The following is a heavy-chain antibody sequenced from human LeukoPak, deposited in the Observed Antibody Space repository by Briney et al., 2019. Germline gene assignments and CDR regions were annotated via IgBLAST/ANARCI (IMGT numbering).Heavy chain of an antibody. CDR1: VYTFTGYY. CDR2: INPNSGGT. V-gene: IGHV1-2*02. J-gene: IGHJ4*02. Sequence: ASVKVSCKASVYTFTGYYMHWVRQAPGQGLEWMGWINPNSGGTNYAQKFQGRVTMTRDTSISTAYMELSRLRSDDTAVYYCARSYFQRVGATGYWGQGTLVTVSS. CDR3: ARSYFQRVGATGY. D-gene: IGHD1-26*01.